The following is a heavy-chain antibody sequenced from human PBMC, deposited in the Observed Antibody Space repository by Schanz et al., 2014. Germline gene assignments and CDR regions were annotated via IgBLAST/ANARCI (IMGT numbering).Heavy chain of an antibody. CDR1: GFTFSIYG. CDR3: AKAKSGAHGAFDI. CDR2: MIGSGSSV. Sequence: EVQLLESGGGLVQPGGSLRLSCAASGFTFSIYGMSWVRQAPGKGLEWVSRMIGSGSSVFYADSVKGRFTISRDNLKNTVYLQMNSLRAGDTAVYYCAKAKSGAHGAFDIWGQGTMVTVSS. V-gene: IGHV3-23*01. J-gene: IGHJ3*02. D-gene: IGHD3-10*01.